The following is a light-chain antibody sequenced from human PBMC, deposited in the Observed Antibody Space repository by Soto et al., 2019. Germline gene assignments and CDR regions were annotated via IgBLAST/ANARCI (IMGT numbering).Light chain of an antibody. CDR3: CSYAGSYIPYV. Sequence: LTQPRSVSGSPGQSVTISCTGTSSDVGGYNYVSWYQQHPGKAPKLMIYDVSKRPSGVPDRFSGSKSGNTASLTISGLQAEDEADYYCCSYAGSYIPYVFGTGTKVTVL. CDR2: DVS. J-gene: IGLJ1*01. CDR1: SSDVGGYNY. V-gene: IGLV2-11*01.